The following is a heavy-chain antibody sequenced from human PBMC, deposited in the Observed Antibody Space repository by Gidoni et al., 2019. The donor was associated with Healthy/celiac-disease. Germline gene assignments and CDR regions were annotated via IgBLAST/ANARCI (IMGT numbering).Heavy chain of an antibody. CDR1: GFTVSSYS. J-gene: IGHJ4*02. D-gene: IGHD6-13*01. Sequence: EVQLVEAGGGLVQPGGALRLACQASGFTVSSYSMNWVRQAPGKGLEWVSYISSSSSTIYYTDSVKGRFTISRDNAKNSLYLQMNSLRAEDTAVYYCARGGSSWGLDYWGQGTLVTVSS. CDR3: ARGGSSWGLDY. V-gene: IGHV3-48*04. CDR2: ISSSSSTI.